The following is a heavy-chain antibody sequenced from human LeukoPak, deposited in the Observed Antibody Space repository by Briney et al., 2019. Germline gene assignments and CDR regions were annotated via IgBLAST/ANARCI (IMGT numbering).Heavy chain of an antibody. CDR1: GYSLSELS. V-gene: IGHV1-69*13. Sequence: SVNVSCKVSGYSLSELSIHWVRQAPGQGLEWMGGIMPIFDTADYAQKFQGRITITADESTSTVYMELSSLRSEDTAVYYCAREEGDSGSSLTPFDYWGQGTLVTVSS. CDR3: AREEGDSGSSLTPFDY. J-gene: IGHJ4*02. CDR2: IMPIFDTA. D-gene: IGHD1-26*01.